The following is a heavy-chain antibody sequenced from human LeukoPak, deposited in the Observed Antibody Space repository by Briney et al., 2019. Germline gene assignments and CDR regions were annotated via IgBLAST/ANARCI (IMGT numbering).Heavy chain of an antibody. CDR2: ISGSGGST. Sequence: HTGGSLRLSCAASGFTFSSYAMSWVRQAPGKGLEWVSAISGSGGSTYYADSVKGRFTISRDNSKNTLYLQMNSLRAEDTAVYYCAKDFRMAIWSLWYSSGWYSFDYWGQGTLVTVSS. CDR1: GFTFSSYA. J-gene: IGHJ4*02. D-gene: IGHD6-19*01. CDR3: AKDFRMAIWSLWYSSGWYSFDY. V-gene: IGHV3-23*01.